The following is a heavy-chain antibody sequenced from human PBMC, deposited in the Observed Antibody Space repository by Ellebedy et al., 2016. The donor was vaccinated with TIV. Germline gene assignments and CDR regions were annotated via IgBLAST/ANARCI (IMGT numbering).Heavy chain of an antibody. J-gene: IGHJ4*02. CDR1: AGSISDYY. CDR2: IYYSGST. Sequence: MPAETLSLTCTVSAGSISDYYWSWIRQPPGKGLEWMGYIYYSGSTNYNPSLKSRVTISVDTSKNQFSLKLSSVTAADTAVYYCASTEHVGFWGYWGQGTLVTVSS. V-gene: IGHV4-59*08. D-gene: IGHD3-16*01. CDR3: ASTEHVGFWGY.